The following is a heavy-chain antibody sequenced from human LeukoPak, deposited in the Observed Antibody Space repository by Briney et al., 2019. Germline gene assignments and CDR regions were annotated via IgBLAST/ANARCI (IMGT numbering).Heavy chain of an antibody. CDR2: ISWNSGNI. J-gene: IGHJ5*02. V-gene: IGHV3-9*01. CDR1: GFTFDDYA. CDR3: AKGNYYDSISNWLDR. D-gene: IGHD3-22*01. Sequence: GGSLRLSCAASGFTFDDYAMPWVRQAPGKGLEWVSGISWNSGNIGYADSVKGRLTISRDNAENSLYLQMDSLRVEDTAFYYCAKGNYYDSISNWLDRWGQGTLVTVSS.